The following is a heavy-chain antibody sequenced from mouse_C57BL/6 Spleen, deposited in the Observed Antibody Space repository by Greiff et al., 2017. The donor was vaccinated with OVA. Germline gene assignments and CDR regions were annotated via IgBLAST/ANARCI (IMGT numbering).Heavy chain of an antibody. V-gene: IGHV1-26*01. CDR3: ASRGRRYFDV. D-gene: IGHD3-1*01. J-gene: IGHJ1*03. Sequence: EVKLQQSGPELVKPGASVKISCKASVYTFTDYYMNWVKQSHGKSLEWIGDINPNNGGTSYNQKFKGKATLTVDKSSSTAYMELRSLTSEDSAVYYCASRGRRYFDVWGTGTTVTVSS. CDR2: INPNNGGT. CDR1: VYTFTDYY.